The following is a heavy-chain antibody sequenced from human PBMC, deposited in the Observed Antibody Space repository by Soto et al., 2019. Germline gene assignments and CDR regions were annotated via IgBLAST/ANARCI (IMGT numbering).Heavy chain of an antibody. CDR1: GDSVSSNNAA. J-gene: IGHJ6*02. V-gene: IGHV6-1*01. CDR2: TYYRSKWYN. Sequence: SQTLSLTCAISGDSVSSNNAAWHWIRQSPSRGLEWLGRTYYRSKWYNDYAMSVKGRITINPDTSKDHFSLQLNSVTPEDTAVYYCARDQAPHYYYYYGMDVWGQGTTVTVSS. CDR3: ARDQAPHYYYYYGMDV.